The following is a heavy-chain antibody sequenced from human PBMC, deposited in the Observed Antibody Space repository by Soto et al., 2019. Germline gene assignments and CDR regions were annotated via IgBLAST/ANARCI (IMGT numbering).Heavy chain of an antibody. CDR1: GFTFSTYS. V-gene: IGHV3-23*01. CDR3: AREILLNWFDS. J-gene: IGHJ5*01. CDR2: IGHSGGGT. Sequence: EVKILESGGGLVHPGGSLILSCATSGFTFSTYSMTWVRQAPGKGLEWVSTIGHSGGGTFYADSVKGRFTISRDNSNNTLYLQMDNLRAEDTAVYYCAREILLNWFDSWGQGTLVTVSS.